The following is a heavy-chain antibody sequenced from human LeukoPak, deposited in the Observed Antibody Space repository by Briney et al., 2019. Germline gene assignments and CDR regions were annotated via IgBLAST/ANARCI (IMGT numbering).Heavy chain of an antibody. D-gene: IGHD5-18*01. Sequence: SETLSLTCTVSGGSISGYYWSWIRQPPGKGLEWIGYIYYGGSTNYYPSLKSRVTISADASKSQVSLKLSSVSAADTAVYYCARTDSATAIDYWGQGTLVTISS. J-gene: IGHJ4*02. CDR3: ARTDSATAIDY. CDR1: GGSISGYY. CDR2: IYYGGST. V-gene: IGHV4-59*01.